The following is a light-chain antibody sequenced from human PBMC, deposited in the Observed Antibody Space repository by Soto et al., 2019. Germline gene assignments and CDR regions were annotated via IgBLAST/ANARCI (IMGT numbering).Light chain of an antibody. CDR2: GAS. J-gene: IGKJ4*01. CDR1: QSVSSSD. V-gene: IGKV3-20*01. CDR3: QQYGSSPFA. Sequence: EIVFTQSPGTLSLSPGERATVSCRASQSVSSSDLAWYQQKPGQAPRLLIYGASSRDTGIPDRFSGSGSGTDFTLTISRLEPEDFAVYYCQQYGSSPFAFGGGTKVEIK.